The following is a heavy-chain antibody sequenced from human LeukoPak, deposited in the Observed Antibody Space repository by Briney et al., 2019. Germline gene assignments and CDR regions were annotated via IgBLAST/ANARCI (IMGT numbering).Heavy chain of an antibody. CDR3: ARDGEVVAATGPDY. CDR1: GGTFSSYA. D-gene: IGHD2-15*01. Sequence: SFKISCKAAGGTFSSYAISWVRQPPARGLVWMVGIIPIFGTANYAQKFQGRVTITADESTSTAYMELSSLRSEDTAVYYCARDGEVVAATGPDYWGQGTLVTVSS. V-gene: IGHV1-69*01. CDR2: IIPIFGTA. J-gene: IGHJ4*02.